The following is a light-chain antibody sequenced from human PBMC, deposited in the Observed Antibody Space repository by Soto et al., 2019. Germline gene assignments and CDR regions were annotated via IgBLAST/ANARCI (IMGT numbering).Light chain of an antibody. Sequence: AIQMTQSPFSLSASVGDRVTITCRASQGIRNELGWYQQKPGKAPKLLLYGASSLQSGVPSRFSGSGSGTDFTLTISSLQPEDFATYYCLQDYTYPYTFGQGTKVDIK. J-gene: IGKJ2*01. V-gene: IGKV1-6*01. CDR3: LQDYTYPYT. CDR1: QGIRNE. CDR2: GAS.